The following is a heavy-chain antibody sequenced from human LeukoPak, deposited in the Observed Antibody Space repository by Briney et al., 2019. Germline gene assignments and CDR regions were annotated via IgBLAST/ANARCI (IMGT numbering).Heavy chain of an antibody. J-gene: IGHJ5*02. D-gene: IGHD2-2*01. Sequence: RASETLSLTCTVSGGSISSYYWSWIRQPPGKGLEWIGYIYYSGSTNYNPSLKSRVTISVDTSKNQFSLKLSSVTAADTAVYYCARSRNNIVVVPAAISSWFDPWGQETLVTVSS. CDR2: IYYSGST. CDR3: ARSRNNIVVVPAAISSWFDP. V-gene: IGHV4-59*01. CDR1: GGSISSYY.